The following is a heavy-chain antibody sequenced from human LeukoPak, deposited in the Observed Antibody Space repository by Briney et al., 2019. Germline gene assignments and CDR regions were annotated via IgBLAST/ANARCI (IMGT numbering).Heavy chain of an antibody. J-gene: IGHJ4*02. D-gene: IGHD3-22*01. CDR3: TRDFPDFYDSSGAPSY. Sequence: PGGSLRLSCTASGFTFGDYAMSWFRQAPGKGLEWVGFIRSKAYGGTTEYAASVKGRFTISRDDSKSIAYLQMNSLKTEGTAVYYCTRDFPDFYDSSGAPSYWGQGTLVTVSS. CDR1: GFTFGDYA. V-gene: IGHV3-49*03. CDR2: IRSKAYGGTT.